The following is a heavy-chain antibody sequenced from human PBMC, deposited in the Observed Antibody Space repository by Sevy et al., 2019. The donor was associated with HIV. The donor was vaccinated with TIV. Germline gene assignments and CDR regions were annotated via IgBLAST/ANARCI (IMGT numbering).Heavy chain of an antibody. CDR3: ARPDLSGWYFDF. Sequence: GGSLRLSCVASGFTFSSYSMNWVRQAPGKGLEWVSNFISGSDGSRTLYYADSVKGRFSISRDNAKNSVHLQMTSLRVEDTAVYYCARPDLSGWYFDFWGHGTLVTVSS. J-gene: IGHJ4*01. V-gene: IGHV3-48*01. CDR1: GFTFSSYS. CDR2: FISGSDGSRTL. D-gene: IGHD6-19*01.